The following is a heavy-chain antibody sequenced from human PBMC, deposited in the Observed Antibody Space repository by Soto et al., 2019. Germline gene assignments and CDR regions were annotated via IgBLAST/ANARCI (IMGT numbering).Heavy chain of an antibody. CDR2: ISSNGGST. Sequence: GGSLRLSCAASGFTFSSYAMHWVRQAPGKGLEYVSAISSNGGSTYYANSVKGRFTISRDNSKNTLYLQMGSLRAEDMAVYYCARLGSTVTNEFDYWGQGTLVTVSS. V-gene: IGHV3-64*01. D-gene: IGHD4-4*01. CDR3: ARLGSTVTNEFDY. J-gene: IGHJ4*02. CDR1: GFTFSSYA.